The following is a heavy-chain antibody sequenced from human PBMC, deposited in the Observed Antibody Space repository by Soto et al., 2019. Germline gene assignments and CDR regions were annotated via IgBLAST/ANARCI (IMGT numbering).Heavy chain of an antibody. CDR3: AREVGHMDV. CDR2: VSPYNGDT. V-gene: IGHV1-18*04. D-gene: IGHD2-2*01. CDR1: GYTFTTYG. J-gene: IGHJ6*02. Sequence: GASVKVSCKASGYTFTTYGINWVRQAPGQGLEWMGWVSPYNGDTTYAQKVQGRVTMTTDTSTTTAYLELRSLRSDDPAVYYCAREVGHMDVWGQGTTVTVSS.